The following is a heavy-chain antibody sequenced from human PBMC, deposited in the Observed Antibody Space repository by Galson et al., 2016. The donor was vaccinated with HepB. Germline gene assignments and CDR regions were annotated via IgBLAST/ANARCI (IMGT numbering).Heavy chain of an antibody. D-gene: IGHD3-10*01. Sequence: SLRLSCAASGFTFSSYPMNWVRLAPGKGLEWVSSISSSSSSGPDTYYADSVKGRFTISRDNAKKSLSLQMSGPRAEDTAVYYGARDRSLDYWGQGTAVTVSS. V-gene: IGHV3-21*01. CDR1: GFTFSSYP. CDR3: ARDRSLDY. J-gene: IGHJ4*02. CDR2: ISSSSSSGPDT.